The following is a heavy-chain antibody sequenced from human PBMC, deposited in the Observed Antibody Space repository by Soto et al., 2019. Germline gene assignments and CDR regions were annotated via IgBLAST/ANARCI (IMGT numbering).Heavy chain of an antibody. Sequence: QVQLQESGPGLVQPSETLSLTCTFSGGSISSYYWSWIRQPPGKGLEWIGYIYYSGSTNYNPSLQSRVTISVDTSKNPFSLKLSSVTAADTAVYYCARRWGTSFDFWGQGTLVTVSS. J-gene: IGHJ4*02. V-gene: IGHV4-59*01. CDR2: IYYSGST. CDR1: GGSISSYY. CDR3: ARRWGTSFDF. D-gene: IGHD7-27*01.